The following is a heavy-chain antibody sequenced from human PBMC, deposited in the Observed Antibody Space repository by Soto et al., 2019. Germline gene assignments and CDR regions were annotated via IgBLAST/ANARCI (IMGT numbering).Heavy chain of an antibody. J-gene: IGHJ4*02. CDR1: GFIFSDFA. CDR2: IPGSGGHKVHA. V-gene: IGHV3-23*01. CDR3: AKDSPGSGSYRRGFDY. Sequence: PGGSLRLSCAASGFIFSDFAMSWVRQAPGQGLEWVSTIPGSGGHKVHAEYADFVKGRFTISRDNSKNTLYLQMNSLRAEDTAVYYCAKDSPGSGSYRRGFDYWGQGTLVTVSS. D-gene: IGHD1-26*01.